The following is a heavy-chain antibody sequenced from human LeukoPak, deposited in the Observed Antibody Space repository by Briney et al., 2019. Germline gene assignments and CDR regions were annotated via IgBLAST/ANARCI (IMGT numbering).Heavy chain of an antibody. D-gene: IGHD6-6*01. CDR1: GFTFSDQS. V-gene: IGHV3-48*01. J-gene: IGHJ3*02. CDR3: ARRYSSSSPAAFDI. CDR2: ISSSSSTI. Sequence: GGSLRLSCAASGFTFSDQSMNWVRQAPGKGLEWISYISSSSSTIYYADSVKGRFTISRDNAKNSLYLQMNSLRAEDTAVYYCARRYSSSSPAAFDIWGQGTMVTVSS.